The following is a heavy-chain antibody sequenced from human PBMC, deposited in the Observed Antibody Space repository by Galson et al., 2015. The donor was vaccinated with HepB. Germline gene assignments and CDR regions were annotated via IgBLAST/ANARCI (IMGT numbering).Heavy chain of an antibody. V-gene: IGHV3-30*04. D-gene: IGHD3-10*01. CDR3: ARGGTYYGSGSYFPFDL. CDR1: GFSFSNYD. J-gene: IGHJ5*02. Sequence: SLRLSCAASGFSFSNYDVHWVRQAPGKGLEWLALISFDGRKTHYADSVKGRFTISRDQSKSTLYLQMSRLRVGDTAVYHCARGGTYYGSGSYFPFDLWGHGTLVTVSS. CDR2: ISFDGRKT.